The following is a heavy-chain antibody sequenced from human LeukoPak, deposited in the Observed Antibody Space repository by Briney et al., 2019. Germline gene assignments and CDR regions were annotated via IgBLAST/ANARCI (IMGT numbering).Heavy chain of an antibody. CDR3: ATIGITIFGVVIRSAEYFQH. CDR1: GYTLTELS. D-gene: IGHD3-3*01. CDR2: FDPEDGET. Sequence: ASVKVSCKVSGYTLTELSMHWVRQAPGKGLEWMGGFDPEDGETIYAQKFQGRVTMTEDTSTDTAYMELSSLRSEDTAVYYCATIGITIFGVVIRSAEYFQHWGQGTLVTVSS. J-gene: IGHJ1*01. V-gene: IGHV1-24*01.